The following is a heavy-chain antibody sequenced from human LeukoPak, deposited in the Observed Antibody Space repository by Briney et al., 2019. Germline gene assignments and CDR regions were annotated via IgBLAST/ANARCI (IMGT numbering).Heavy chain of an antibody. Sequence: ASVKVSCKASGYTFTSYGISRVRQAPGQGLEWMGWISAYNGNTNYAQKLQGRVTMTTDTSTSTAYMELRSLRSDDTAVYYCARARIAVAGRELGFDPWGQGTLVTVSS. V-gene: IGHV1-18*01. D-gene: IGHD6-19*01. CDR1: GYTFTSYG. CDR2: ISAYNGNT. CDR3: ARARIAVAGRELGFDP. J-gene: IGHJ5*02.